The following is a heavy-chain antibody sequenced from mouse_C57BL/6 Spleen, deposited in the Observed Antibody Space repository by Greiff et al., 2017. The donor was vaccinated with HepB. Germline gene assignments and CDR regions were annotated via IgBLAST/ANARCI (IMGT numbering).Heavy chain of an antibody. V-gene: IGHV5-6*01. CDR3: ARHEDYGSSHHWYFDV. D-gene: IGHD1-1*01. CDR1: GFTFSSYG. Sequence: EVNLVESGGDLVKPGGSLKLSCAASGFTFSSYGMSWVRQTPDKRLEWVATISSGGSYTYYPDSVKGRFTISRDNAKNTLYLQMSSLKSEDTAMYYCARHEDYGSSHHWYFDVWGTGTTVTVSS. J-gene: IGHJ1*03. CDR2: ISSGGSYT.